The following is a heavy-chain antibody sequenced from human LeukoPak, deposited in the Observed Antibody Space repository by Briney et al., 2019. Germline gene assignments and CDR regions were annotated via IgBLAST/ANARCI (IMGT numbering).Heavy chain of an antibody. Sequence: PGGSLRLSCAASGFTFSSYGMHWVRQAPGKGLEWVAVISYDGSNKYYTDSVKGRFTISRDTSKNTLYLQMNSLRAEDTAVFYCATDATPLRSGYHQTYLDYWGQGTLVTVSS. J-gene: IGHJ4*02. CDR2: ISYDGSNK. V-gene: IGHV3-30*03. CDR3: ATDATPLRSGYHQTYLDY. CDR1: GFTFSSYG. D-gene: IGHD5-12*01.